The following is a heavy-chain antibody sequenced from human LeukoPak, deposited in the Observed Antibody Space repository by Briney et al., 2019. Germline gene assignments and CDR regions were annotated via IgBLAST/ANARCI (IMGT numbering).Heavy chain of an antibody. Sequence: PSATLSLTCAVYGGSFSGYYWSWIRQPPGKGLEWIGEINHSGSTNYNPSLKSRVTISVDTSKNQFSLKLSSVTAADTAVYYCARGPDGSGNADYWGQGTLVTVSS. CDR2: INHSGST. CDR1: GGSFSGYY. CDR3: ARGPDGSGNADY. J-gene: IGHJ4*02. D-gene: IGHD3-10*01. V-gene: IGHV4-34*01.